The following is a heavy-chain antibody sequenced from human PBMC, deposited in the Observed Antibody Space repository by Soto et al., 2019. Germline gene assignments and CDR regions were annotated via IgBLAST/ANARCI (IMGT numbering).Heavy chain of an antibody. CDR2: ISYDGSNK. CDR1: GFTFSSYG. CDR3: AKEHGQRQTNTNYYGMDV. V-gene: IGHV3-30*18. Sequence: QVQLVESGGGVVQPGRSLRLSCAASGFTFSSYGMHWVRQAPGKGLEWVAVISYDGSNKYYADSVKGRFTISRDNSKNTLYLQMNSLRAEDTAVYYCAKEHGQRQTNTNYYGMDVWGQGTTVTVSS. D-gene: IGHD1-1*01. J-gene: IGHJ6*02.